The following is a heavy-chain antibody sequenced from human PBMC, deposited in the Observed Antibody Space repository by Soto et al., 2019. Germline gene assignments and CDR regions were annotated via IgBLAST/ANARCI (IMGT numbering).Heavy chain of an antibody. V-gene: IGHV3-23*01. Sequence: EVQLLESGGGLVQPGGSLRLSCAASGFTFSSYAMSWVRQAPGKGLEWVSAISGSGGSTYYADSVKGRFTISRDNSKNTLYLQMKGLRAEDTAVYYCAKDPDIVVVPAAMYWDYWGQGTLVTVSS. CDR2: ISGSGGST. CDR1: GFTFSSYA. D-gene: IGHD2-2*01. J-gene: IGHJ4*02. CDR3: AKDPDIVVVPAAMYWDY.